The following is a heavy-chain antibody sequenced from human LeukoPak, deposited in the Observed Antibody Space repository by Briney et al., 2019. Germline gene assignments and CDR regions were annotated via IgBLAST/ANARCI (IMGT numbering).Heavy chain of an antibody. Sequence: GGSLRLSCAVSGITLSNYGMGWVRQAPGKGLEWVAGMSDSVGRTNYADSVKGRFTISRDNPKNTLYLQMNSLRAEDTAVYFCAKRGVVIRVILVGFHKEAYYFDSWGQGALVTVSS. J-gene: IGHJ4*02. V-gene: IGHV3-23*01. D-gene: IGHD3-22*01. CDR2: MSDSVGRT. CDR1: GITLSNYG. CDR3: AKRGVVIRVILVGFHKEAYYFDS.